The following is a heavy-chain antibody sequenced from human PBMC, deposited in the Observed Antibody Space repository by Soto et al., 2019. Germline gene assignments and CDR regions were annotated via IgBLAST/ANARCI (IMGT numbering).Heavy chain of an antibody. J-gene: IGHJ6*02. CDR3: ARAPPRGIAAPGTWGSGMDV. V-gene: IGHV3-30*04. D-gene: IGHD6-13*01. CDR1: GFSFSSYS. Sequence: GGSLRLSCAASGFSFSSYSMHWVRQAPGKGLEWVAVISYDGSNKYYADSVKGRFTITRDSSKNTVSLQMNSLRLEDTAVYDCARAPPRGIAAPGTWGSGMDVWGQGTTVTVSS. CDR2: ISYDGSNK.